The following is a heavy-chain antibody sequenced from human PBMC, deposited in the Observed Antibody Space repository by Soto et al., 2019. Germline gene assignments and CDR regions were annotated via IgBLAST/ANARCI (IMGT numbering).Heavy chain of an antibody. CDR2: IFHSGQT. CDR1: GDSMSSDF. V-gene: IGHV4-59*01. J-gene: IGHJ5*02. D-gene: IGHD3-16*01. CDR3: ARGQGHYAESGPNYVDP. Sequence: QVRLQESGPGLVKPSETLSLTCIVSGDSMSSDFWTWIRQPPGQGLEWIGYIFHSGQTNYNPSLNVRVTISVDTSKKQFSLKMTSVTGADTAVYYCARGQGHYAESGPNYVDPWGPGALVVVSS.